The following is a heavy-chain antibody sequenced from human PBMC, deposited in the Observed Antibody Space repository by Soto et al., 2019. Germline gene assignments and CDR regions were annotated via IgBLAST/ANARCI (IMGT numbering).Heavy chain of an antibody. CDR2: INHSGST. J-gene: IGHJ5*02. Sequence: SETLSLTCAVYGGSFSGYYWRWIRQPPGKGLEWIGEINHSGSTNYNPSLKSRVTISVDTSKNQFSLKLSSVTAADTAVYYCARTLGRITIFGVVANWFDPWGQGTLVTVSS. CDR1: GGSFSGYY. CDR3: ARTLGRITIFGVVANWFDP. V-gene: IGHV4-34*01. D-gene: IGHD3-3*01.